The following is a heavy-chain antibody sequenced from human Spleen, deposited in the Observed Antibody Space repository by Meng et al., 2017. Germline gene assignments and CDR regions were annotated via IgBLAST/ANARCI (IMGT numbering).Heavy chain of an antibody. CDR1: GFTFSNAW. CDR3: ARGGSGPYKYFFDY. D-gene: IGHD3-10*01. V-gene: IGHV4-38-2*01. J-gene: IGHJ4*02. Sequence: ESLKISCAASGFTFSNAWMSWVRQAPGKGLEWIGTVFHSGNTYYNPSLKSRVTISVDTSKTQFSLRLSSVTAADTAVYYCARGGSGPYKYFFDYWGQGTLVTVSS. CDR2: VFHSGNT.